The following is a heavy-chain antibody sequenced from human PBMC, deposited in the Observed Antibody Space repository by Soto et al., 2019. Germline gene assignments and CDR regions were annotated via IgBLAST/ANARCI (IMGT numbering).Heavy chain of an antibody. V-gene: IGHV4-31*03. D-gene: IGHD6-13*01. CDR3: ARDGEDSSSSWYYYGMDV. Sequence: QVQLQESGPGLVKPSQTLSLTCTVSGGSISSGXYYWSWIRQHPGKGLEWIGYIYYSGSTXXNPSLKSRVTISVDTSKNQFSLKLSSVTAADTAVYYCARDGEDSSSSWYYYGMDVWGQGTTVTVSS. CDR2: IYYSGST. CDR1: GGSISSGXYY. J-gene: IGHJ6*02.